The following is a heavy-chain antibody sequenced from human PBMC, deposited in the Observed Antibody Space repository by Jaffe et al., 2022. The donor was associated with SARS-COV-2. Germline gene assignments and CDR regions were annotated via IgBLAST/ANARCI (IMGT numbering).Heavy chain of an antibody. CDR3: ARVPEGGGYNFDRRLGFDI. CDR2: IFYTGST. Sequence: QVLLQESGPGLVKPSETLSLTCTVSGGSVSSGNYYWGWFRQPPGKGLEWIGYIFYTGSTNYNPSLESRLTISIDTSKNQFSLNLNFVTAADTAVYYCARVPEGGGYNFDRRLGFDIWGQGTMVTVSS. V-gene: IGHV4-61*01. D-gene: IGHD3-22*01. J-gene: IGHJ3*02. CDR1: GGSVSSGNYY.